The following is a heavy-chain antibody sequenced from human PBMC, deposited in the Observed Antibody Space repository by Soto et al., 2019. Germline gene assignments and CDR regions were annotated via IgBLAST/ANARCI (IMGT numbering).Heavy chain of an antibody. CDR1: GYTFTSYG. CDR3: ASGGYCSGGSCYSGYYYYYGMDV. D-gene: IGHD2-15*01. Sequence: GASVKVSCKASGYTFTSYGISWVRQAPGQGLEWMGWISAYNGNTNYAQKLQGRVTMTTDTSTSTAYMELRSLRSDDTAVYYCASGGYCSGGSCYSGYYYYYGMDVWGQGTTVTVSS. CDR2: ISAYNGNT. V-gene: IGHV1-18*01. J-gene: IGHJ6*02.